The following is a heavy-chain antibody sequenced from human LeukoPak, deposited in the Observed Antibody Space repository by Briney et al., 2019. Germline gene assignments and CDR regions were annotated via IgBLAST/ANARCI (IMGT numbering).Heavy chain of an antibody. J-gene: IGHJ4*02. CDR2: IYYSGST. Sequence: PSETLSLTCTVSGGSISSYYWSWIRQPPGKGLGWIGYIYYSGSTNYNPSLKSRVTISVDTSKNQFSLKLGSVTAADTAVYYCARSAGFGREGLFDYWGQGTLVTVSS. CDR3: ARSAGFGREGLFDY. V-gene: IGHV4-59*08. D-gene: IGHD3-16*01. CDR1: GGSISSYY.